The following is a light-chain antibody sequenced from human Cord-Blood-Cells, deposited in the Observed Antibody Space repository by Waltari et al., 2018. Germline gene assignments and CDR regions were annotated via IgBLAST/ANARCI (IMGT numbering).Light chain of an antibody. CDR2: LGS. V-gene: IGKV2-28*01. J-gene: IGKJ4*01. Sequence: DIVMTHSPLSLPVTPGQPASISCRSSQSLLNSNVYNYLDWYLQKPGQSPQLLIYLGSNRASGVPDRFSGSGSGTDFTLNISRVEAEDVGVYYCQQALKTPLTFGGGTKVEIK. CDR3: QQALKTPLT. CDR1: QSLLNSNVYNY.